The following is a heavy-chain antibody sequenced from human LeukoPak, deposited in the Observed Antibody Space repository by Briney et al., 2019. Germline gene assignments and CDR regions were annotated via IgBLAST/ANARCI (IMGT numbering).Heavy chain of an antibody. D-gene: IGHD6-13*01. Sequence: PSETLSLTCTVSSDSISSSYWSWIRQPPGKGLEWIGYIYYSGSTNYNPSLKSRVAISVDTSKNQFSLKLNSVTAADTAVYYCARDVRQTGIAAAGTNWFDPWGQGTLVTVSS. CDR1: SDSISSSY. CDR2: IYYSGST. V-gene: IGHV4-59*01. J-gene: IGHJ5*02. CDR3: ARDVRQTGIAAAGTNWFDP.